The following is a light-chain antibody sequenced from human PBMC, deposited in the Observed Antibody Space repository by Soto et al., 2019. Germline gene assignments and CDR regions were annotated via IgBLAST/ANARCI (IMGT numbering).Light chain of an antibody. V-gene: IGKV1-5*03. J-gene: IGKJ1*01. CDR2: KAS. Sequence: DIQMTQSPSTLSGSVGDRVTISCRASQTISSCLAWYQQKPGQAPKLLIYKASTLNSGVPSRFSGSGSGTEFTLTISSLQPDDFATYYCQQYNSYSEAFGQGTKVELK. CDR3: QQYNSYSEA. CDR1: QTISSC.